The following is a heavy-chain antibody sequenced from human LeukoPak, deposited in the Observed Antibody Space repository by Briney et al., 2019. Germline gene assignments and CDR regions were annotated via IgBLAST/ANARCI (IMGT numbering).Heavy chain of an antibody. D-gene: IGHD3-22*01. Sequence: GGSLRLSCAASGFTFSSYWMSWVRQAPGKGLEWVANIKQDGSEKYYVDPVKGRFTISRDNAKNSLYLQMNSLRAEDTAVYYCAREYYYDSSGYLYYFDYWGQGTLVTVSS. V-gene: IGHV3-7*01. CDR3: AREYYYDSSGYLYYFDY. CDR2: IKQDGSEK. CDR1: GFTFSSYW. J-gene: IGHJ4*02.